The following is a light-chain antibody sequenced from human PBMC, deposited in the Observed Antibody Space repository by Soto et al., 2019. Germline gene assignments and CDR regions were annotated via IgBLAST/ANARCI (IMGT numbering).Light chain of an antibody. CDR2: DAS. CDR3: QQYETSLGLT. J-gene: IGKJ1*01. CDR1: QSISSW. V-gene: IGKV1-5*01. Sequence: GDRVTITFRASQSISSWLAWYQQKPGKAPKLLIYDASSLQSGVPSRFSGSGSGTDFTLSITRLEPEDFAVYYCQQYETSLGLTVGPGTKVDIK.